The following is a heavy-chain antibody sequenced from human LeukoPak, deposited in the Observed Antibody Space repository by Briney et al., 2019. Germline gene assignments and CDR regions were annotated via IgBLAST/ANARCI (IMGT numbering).Heavy chain of an antibody. CDR1: GYTFTGYY. V-gene: IGHV1-2*04. CDR3: ARDKAAAGPYDAFDI. J-gene: IGHJ3*02. Sequence: ASVKVSCKASGYTFTGYYMHWVRQAPGQGLEWMGWINPNSGGTNYAQKFQGWVTMTRDTSISTAYMELSRLRSDDTAVYYCARDKAAAGPYDAFDIWGQGTMVTVSS. CDR2: INPNSGGT. D-gene: IGHD6-13*01.